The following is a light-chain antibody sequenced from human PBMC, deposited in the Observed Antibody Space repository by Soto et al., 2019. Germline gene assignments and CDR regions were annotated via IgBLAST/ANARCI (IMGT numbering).Light chain of an antibody. CDR2: EVS. J-gene: IGLJ1*01. V-gene: IGLV2-14*01. Sequence: QSALTQPASVSGSPGQSITISCTGTSSDVGDYNYVSWYQQHPGKAPKLMIYEVSNRPSGVSNRFSGSKSGNTASLTISGLQAEDEADYYCTSYRSSNTPYVFGTGTKVTVL. CDR1: SSDVGDYNY. CDR3: TSYRSSNTPYV.